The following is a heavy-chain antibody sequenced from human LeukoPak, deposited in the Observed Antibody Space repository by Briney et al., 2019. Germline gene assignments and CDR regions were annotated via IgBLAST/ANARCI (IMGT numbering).Heavy chain of an antibody. Sequence: GGSLRLSCAAFSGFAMSWVRQAPGRGLEWVSPINGRGDDTYYPDSVKGRFTISRDNSNNTLYLQMNSLRAEDTAVYYCAKGHRSSSSFFDSWGQGILVTVSS. J-gene: IGHJ4*02. D-gene: IGHD6-19*01. V-gene: IGHV3-23*01. CDR3: AKGHRSSSSFFDS. CDR2: INGRGDDT. CDR1: SGFA.